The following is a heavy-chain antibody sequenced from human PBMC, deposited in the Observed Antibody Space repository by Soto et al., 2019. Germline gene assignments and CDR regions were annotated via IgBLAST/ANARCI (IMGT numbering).Heavy chain of an antibody. J-gene: IGHJ3*02. CDR2: ISYDGSNK. CDR1: GFTFSSYG. CDR3: AKDTDPGQIVEMGYAFDI. V-gene: IGHV3-30*18. Sequence: QVQLVESGGGVVQPGRSLRLSCAASGFTFSSYGMHWVRQAPGKGLEWVAVISYDGSNKYYADSVKGRFTISRDNSKNTLYLQMNSLRAEDTAVYYCAKDTDPGQIVEMGYAFDIWGQGTMVTVSS. D-gene: IGHD2-15*01.